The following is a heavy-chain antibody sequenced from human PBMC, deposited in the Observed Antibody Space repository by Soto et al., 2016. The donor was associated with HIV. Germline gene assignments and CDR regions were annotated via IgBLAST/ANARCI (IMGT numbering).Heavy chain of an antibody. J-gene: IGHJ5*02. CDR1: GGSISNYY. D-gene: IGHD3-10*01. V-gene: IGHV4-59*01. Sequence: QVQLQESGPGLVKSSETLSLTCTVSGGSISNYYWTWIRQSPGTGLEWIGYIYYSGTTNYNPSLKSRVTISVDTSKNQFSLKLSSVTAADTAVYYCARYVEMDNNVGDSTWFDPVGQGPWSPSP. CDR2: IYYSGTT. CDR3: ARYVEMDNNVGDSTWFDP.